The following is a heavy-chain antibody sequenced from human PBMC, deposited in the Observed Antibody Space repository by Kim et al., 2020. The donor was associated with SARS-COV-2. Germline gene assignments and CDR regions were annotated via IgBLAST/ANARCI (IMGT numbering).Heavy chain of an antibody. CDR2: ISSDGTNK. J-gene: IGHJ6*02. V-gene: IGHV3-30*03. CDR1: GFTFSHFA. D-gene: IGHD2-2*01. CDR3: AVYYCAKGSGGSCSSIKCPYGMDV. Sequence: GGSLRLSCAASGFTFSHFAMHWVRQAPGKGLEWVALISSDGTNKYYADSVKGRFTISRDNSKNTLFLQMNGLRAEDSAVDDSAVYYCAKGSGGSCSSIKCPYGMDVWGQGTTVTVSS.